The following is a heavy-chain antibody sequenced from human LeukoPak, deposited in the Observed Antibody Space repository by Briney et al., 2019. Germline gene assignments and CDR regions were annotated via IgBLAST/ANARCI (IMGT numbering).Heavy chain of an antibody. V-gene: IGHV1-69*05. CDR3: AREGRIVVVPAAILDGLAAFDI. J-gene: IGHJ3*02. CDR2: IIPIFGTA. D-gene: IGHD2-2*01. CDR1: GGTFSSYA. Sequence: SVKVSCKASGGTFSSYAISWVRQAPGQGLEWMGRIIPIFGTANYAQKFQGRVTITTDESTRTDYMELSSLRSEDTAVYYCAREGRIVVVPAAILDGLAAFDIWGQGTMVTVSS.